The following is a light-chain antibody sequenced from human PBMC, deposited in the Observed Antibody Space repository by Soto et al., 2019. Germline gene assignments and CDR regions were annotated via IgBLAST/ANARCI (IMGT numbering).Light chain of an antibody. J-gene: IGKJ4*01. CDR3: QQYESFSPLT. CDR2: DGS. CDR1: QSVSGW. V-gene: IGKV1-5*01. Sequence: DIQMTQSPSTLSASVGDTVTVTCRASQSVSGWLAWYQQKPGEAPNLLIYDGSNLGSGVPSRFSGSGSGTEFTLTISSLQRDDFATYYCQQYESFSPLTFGGGTKVDI.